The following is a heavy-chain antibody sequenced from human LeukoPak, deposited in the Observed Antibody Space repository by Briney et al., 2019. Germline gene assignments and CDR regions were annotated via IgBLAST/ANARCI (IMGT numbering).Heavy chain of an antibody. V-gene: IGHV4-30-4*07. CDR2: IYYSGST. D-gene: IGHD6-19*01. J-gene: IGHJ5*02. CDR1: GGSFSSGGYS. CDR3: ARDAPYSSGWYGSGNWFDP. Sequence: SETLSLTCAVSGGSFSSGGYSWSWIRQPPGKGLEWIGYIYYSGSTYYNPSLKSRVTISVDTSKNQFSLKLSSVTAADTAVYYCARDAPYSSGWYGSGNWFDPWGQGTLVTVSS.